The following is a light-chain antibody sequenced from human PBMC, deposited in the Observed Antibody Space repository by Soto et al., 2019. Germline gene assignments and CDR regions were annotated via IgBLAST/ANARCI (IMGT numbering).Light chain of an antibody. Sequence: EILLTQYPGTLSWSPGEGATLSWGASQSVSSSYLAWYQQKPGQAPRLLIYDASSRATGIPDRFSGSGSGTDFPLTISRLAPEDFAVYYCQQFVSSRTFGHGTKVDIK. V-gene: IGKV3-20*01. CDR3: QQFVSSRT. CDR2: DAS. J-gene: IGKJ1*01. CDR1: QSVSSSY.